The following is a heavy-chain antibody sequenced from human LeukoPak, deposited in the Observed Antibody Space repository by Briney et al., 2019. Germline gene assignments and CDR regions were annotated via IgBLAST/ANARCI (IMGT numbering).Heavy chain of an antibody. CDR1: GYTFTGYY. CDR3: ARARYRSSTSCSNWFDP. CDR2: INPNSGGT. V-gene: IGHV1-2*02. J-gene: IGHJ5*02. Sequence: ASVKVSCKASGYTFTGYYMHWVRQAPGQGLEWMGWINPNSGGTNYAQKFQGRVTMTRDTSISTAYMELSRLRSDDTAVYYCARARYRSSTSCSNWFDPWGQGTLVTVSS. D-gene: IGHD2-2*01.